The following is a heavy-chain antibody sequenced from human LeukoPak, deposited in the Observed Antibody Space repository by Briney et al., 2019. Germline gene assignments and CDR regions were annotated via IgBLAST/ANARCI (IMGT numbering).Heavy chain of an antibody. CDR1: GFTFSSYE. V-gene: IGHV3-48*03. J-gene: IGHJ6*03. D-gene: IGHD6-6*01. CDR3: ASIAARHYYYYMDV. CDR2: ISSSGSTI. Sequence: GGSLRLSCAAFGFTFSSYEMNWVRQAPGKGLEWVSYISSSGSTIYYADSVKGRFTISRDNAKNSLYLQMNSLRAEDTALYYCASIAARHYYYYMDVWGKGTTVTVSS.